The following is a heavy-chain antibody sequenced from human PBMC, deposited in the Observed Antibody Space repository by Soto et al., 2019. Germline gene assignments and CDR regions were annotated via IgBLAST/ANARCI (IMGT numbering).Heavy chain of an antibody. CDR2: IYYSGST. Sequence: PSETLSLTCTVSGGSISSGDYYWSWIRQPPGKGLEWIGYIYYSGSTYYNPSLKSRVTISVDTSKNQFSLKLSSVTAADTAVYYCASSAGQQLTRNIDYWGQGTLVTVSS. D-gene: IGHD6-13*01. V-gene: IGHV4-30-4*01. CDR3: ASSAGQQLTRNIDY. CDR1: GGSISSGDYY. J-gene: IGHJ4*02.